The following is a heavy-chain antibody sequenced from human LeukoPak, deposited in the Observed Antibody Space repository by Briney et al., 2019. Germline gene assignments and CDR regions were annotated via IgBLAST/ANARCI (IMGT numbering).Heavy chain of an antibody. D-gene: IGHD6-19*01. V-gene: IGHV7-4-1*02. CDR3: ARAPGEQWLVMLYYYYYMDV. CDR2: INTNTGNP. J-gene: IGHJ6*03. Sequence: ASVKASCKASGYTFTSYAMNWVRQAPGQGLEWMGWINTNTGNPTYAQGFTGRFVFSLDTSVSTAYLQISSLKAEDTAVYYCARAPGEQWLVMLYYYYYMDVWGKGTTVTVSS. CDR1: GYTFTSYA.